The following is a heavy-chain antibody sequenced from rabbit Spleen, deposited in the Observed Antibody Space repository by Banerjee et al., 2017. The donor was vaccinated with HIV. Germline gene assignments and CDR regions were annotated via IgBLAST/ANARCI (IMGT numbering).Heavy chain of an antibody. CDR1: GVSFSFSSY. J-gene: IGHJ4*01. Sequence: QSLEESGGDLVKPGASLTLTCTASGVSFSFSSYMCWVRQAPGKGLEWIACINTSSAITWYASWVNGRFTISKTSSTTVTLQMTSLTAADTATYFCARSTTAYGYGNLWGPGTLVTVS. V-gene: IGHV1S40*01. CDR2: INTSSAIT. D-gene: IGHD6-1*01. CDR3: ARSTTAYGYGNL.